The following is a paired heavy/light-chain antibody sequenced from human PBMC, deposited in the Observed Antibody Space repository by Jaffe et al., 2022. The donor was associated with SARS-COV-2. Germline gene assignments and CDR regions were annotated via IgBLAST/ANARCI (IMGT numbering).Light chain of an antibody. CDR2: GAS. V-gene: IGKV1-16*02. CDR3: QQYNSYPLT. Sequence: DIQMTQSPSSLSASVGDRVTITCRASQGISNSLAWFQQKPGKAPKSLIYGASSLQSGVPSKFSGSGSGTDFTLTISSLQPEDFATYYCQQYNSYPLTFGGGTKVEIK. CDR1: QGISNS. J-gene: IGKJ4*01.
Heavy chain of an antibody. J-gene: IGHJ6*02. V-gene: IGHV3-30*18. CDR3: AKGFEAGYGDAGYYYHGMDV. CDR1: GFTFSQYA. D-gene: IGHD4-17*01. Sequence: QVQLVESGGGVIQPGRSLRLSCAASGFTFSQYAMHWVRQAPGKGLEWVATISYGGSNKHYGDSVKGRFTISRENSKNTVSLQMDSLRAEDTAVYYCAKGFEAGYGDAGYYYHGMDVWGQGTTVTVSS. CDR2: ISYGGSNK.